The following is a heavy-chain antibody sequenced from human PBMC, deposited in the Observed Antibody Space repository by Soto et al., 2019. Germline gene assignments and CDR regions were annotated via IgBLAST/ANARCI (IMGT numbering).Heavy chain of an antibody. CDR2: IIPIFGTA. CDR1: GGTFSSYA. CDR3: AIEVVAVAAANFDS. D-gene: IGHD6-19*01. V-gene: IGHV1-69*01. J-gene: IGHJ4*02. Sequence: QVQLVQSGAEGKKPGSSVKVSCKAAGGTFSSYAISWVRRAPGQWLEWMGGIIPIFGTANYAQKCQGRVTITADESTSTAYMELSSLRAEDTAVYYCAIEVVAVAAANFDSWGQGTLVTVSS.